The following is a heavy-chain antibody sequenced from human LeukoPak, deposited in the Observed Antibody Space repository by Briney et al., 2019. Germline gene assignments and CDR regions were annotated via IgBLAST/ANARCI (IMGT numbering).Heavy chain of an antibody. D-gene: IGHD6-13*01. CDR3: AREGQYSSSWDTGEDAFDI. CDR2: ISAYNGNT. J-gene: IGHJ3*02. Sequence: ASVKVSCKASGYTFTSYGISWVRQAPGQGLEWMGWISAYNGNTNYAQKLQGRVTMTTDTSTSTAYMELRSLRSDDTAVYYCAREGQYSSSWDTGEDAFDIWGQGTMVTVSS. CDR1: GYTFTSYG. V-gene: IGHV1-18*01.